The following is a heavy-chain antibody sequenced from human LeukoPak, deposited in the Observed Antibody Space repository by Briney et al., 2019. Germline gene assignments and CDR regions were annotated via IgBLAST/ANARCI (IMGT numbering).Heavy chain of an antibody. J-gene: IGHJ4*02. V-gene: IGHV3-21*01. CDR3: ARVGEGAQFDY. CDR2: ISSGSGYI. CDR1: GFTFSSYS. D-gene: IGHD1-26*01. Sequence: GGSLRLSCAASGFTFSSYSMNWVRQAPGKGLEWVSSISSGSGYIYYADSVKGRFTISRDNAKNSLYLQMNSLRAEDTALYYCARVGEGAQFDYWGQGTLVTVSS.